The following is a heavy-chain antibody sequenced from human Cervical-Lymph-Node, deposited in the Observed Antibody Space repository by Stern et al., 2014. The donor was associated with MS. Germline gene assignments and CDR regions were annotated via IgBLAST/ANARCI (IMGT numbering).Heavy chain of an antibody. CDR3: AAVRDLTGEETGFDP. J-gene: IGHJ5*02. CDR2: IVGGSGTT. D-gene: IGHD7-27*01. Sequence: QMQLVQSGPDVKKPGTSVKVSCKASGFTFGNSAVQWVRLTRGQHLEWIGWIVGGSGTTNYAPQFKERVTFSRDTSTNTAYMFLGSRISDDTAVYYCAAVRDLTGEETGFDPWGQGTPVTVSS. V-gene: IGHV1-58*01. CDR1: GFTFGNSA.